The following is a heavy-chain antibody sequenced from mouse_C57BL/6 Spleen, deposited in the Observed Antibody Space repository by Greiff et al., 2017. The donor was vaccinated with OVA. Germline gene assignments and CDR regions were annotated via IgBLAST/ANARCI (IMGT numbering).Heavy chain of an antibody. CDR1: GYTFTSYW. D-gene: IGHD3-2*02. Sequence: VKLQQPGAELVKPGASVKLSCKASGYTFTSYWMHWVKQRPGRGLEWIGRIDPNSGGTKYNEKFKSKATLTVDKPSSTAYMQLSSLTSEDSAVYYCGRGRVGSSGYEFAYWGQGNLVTVSA. V-gene: IGHV1-72*01. CDR3: GRGRVGSSGYEFAY. CDR2: IDPNSGGT. J-gene: IGHJ3*01.